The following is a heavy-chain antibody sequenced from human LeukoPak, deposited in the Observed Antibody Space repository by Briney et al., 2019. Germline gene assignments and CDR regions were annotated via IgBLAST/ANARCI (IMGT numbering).Heavy chain of an antibody. CDR3: ASSDAFDI. CDR1: GFTFSSHA. J-gene: IGHJ3*02. Sequence: GGSLRLSCAASGFTFSSHAMHWVRQAPGKGLEWVAVISYDGSNKYYADSVKGRFTISRDNSKNTLYLQMNSLRAEDTAVYYCASSDAFDIWGQGTMVTVSS. CDR2: ISYDGSNK. V-gene: IGHV3-30-3*01.